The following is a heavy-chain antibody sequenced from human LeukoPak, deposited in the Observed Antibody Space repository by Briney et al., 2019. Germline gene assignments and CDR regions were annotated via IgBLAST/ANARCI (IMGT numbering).Heavy chain of an antibody. CDR1: GFIFSSYW. V-gene: IGHV3-7*01. D-gene: IGHD3-22*01. CDR3: ARGQNQRSYYYDSSGLFDY. J-gene: IGHJ4*02. Sequence: GGSLRLSCAASGFIFSSYWMSWVRQAPGKGLEWVANIKQDGSEKYYVDSAKGRFTISRDNAKNSLYLQMNSLRAEDTAVYYCARGQNQRSYYYDSSGLFDYWGQGTLVTVSS. CDR2: IKQDGSEK.